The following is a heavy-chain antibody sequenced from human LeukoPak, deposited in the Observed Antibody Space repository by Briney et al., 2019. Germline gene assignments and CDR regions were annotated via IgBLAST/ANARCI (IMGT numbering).Heavy chain of an antibody. D-gene: IGHD2-15*01. CDR1: GFTVSSYA. V-gene: IGHV3-23*01. Sequence: PGGSLRLSCAASGFTVSSYAMSWVRQAPGKGLEWVSTISGSGVSAYYAESVKGRFTISRDNSKNTLYLQMNSLRAEDTALYYCAKDRAVAATPYNWFDPWGQGTPVTVSS. CDR2: ISGSGVSA. CDR3: AKDRAVAATPYNWFDP. J-gene: IGHJ5*02.